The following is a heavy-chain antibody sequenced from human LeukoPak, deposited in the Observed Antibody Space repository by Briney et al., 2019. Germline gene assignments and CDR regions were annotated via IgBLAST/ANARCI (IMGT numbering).Heavy chain of an antibody. Sequence: PSETLSLTCTVSGGSISSSSYYWGWIRQPPGKGLEWIGSIYYSGSTYYNPSLKSRVTISVDTSKNQFSLKLSSVTAADTAVYYCARDRVYYDSNNHLDYWGQGTLVTVSS. J-gene: IGHJ4*02. V-gene: IGHV4-39*02. D-gene: IGHD3-22*01. CDR3: ARDRVYYDSNNHLDY. CDR2: IYYSGST. CDR1: GGSISSSSYY.